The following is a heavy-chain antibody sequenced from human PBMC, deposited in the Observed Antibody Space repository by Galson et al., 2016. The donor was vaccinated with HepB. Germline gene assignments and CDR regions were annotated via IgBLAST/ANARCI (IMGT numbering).Heavy chain of an antibody. D-gene: IGHD2-2*01. CDR2: ISSSSSYI. CDR3: ARGYCSSTSCLGPLYYMDV. Sequence: SLRLSCAASGYTFSRNSMSWVRQAPGKGLEWVSSISSSSSYIYYADSVKGRFTISRDNAKNSLYLQMNSLRAEDTAVYYCARGYCSSTSCLGPLYYMDVWGKGTTVTVSS. V-gene: IGHV3-21*01. CDR1: GYTFSRNS. J-gene: IGHJ6*03.